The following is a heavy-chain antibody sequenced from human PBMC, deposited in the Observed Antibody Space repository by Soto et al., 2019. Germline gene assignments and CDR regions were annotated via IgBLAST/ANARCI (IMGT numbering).Heavy chain of an antibody. D-gene: IGHD1-1*01. CDR2: INPSGGST. V-gene: IGHV1-46*03. J-gene: IGHJ4*02. CDR1: GYTFTSYY. CDR3: ARGWGEETVEY. Sequence: QVQLVQSGAEVKKPGASVKVSCKASGYTFTSYYMHLGRQAPGQGVGWMGIINPSGGSTSYSQKFQGRVTKTRDRSTSTVYMELSRLRSEDTAVYYCARGWGEETVEYWGQGTLVTVSS.